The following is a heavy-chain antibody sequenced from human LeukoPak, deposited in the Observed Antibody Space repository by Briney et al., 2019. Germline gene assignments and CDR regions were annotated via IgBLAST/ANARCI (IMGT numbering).Heavy chain of an antibody. CDR3: ARGLIFSNYYSLGY. J-gene: IGHJ4*02. V-gene: IGHV4-39*07. CDR1: GGSINSTSYY. Sequence: SETLSLTCTVSGGSINSTSYYWGWIRQPPGKGLEWIGSIYYSGSTYYNPSLKSRVTISVDTSKNQFSLKLSSVTAADTAVYYCARGLIFSNYYSLGYWGQGTLVTVSS. D-gene: IGHD3-10*01. CDR2: IYYSGST.